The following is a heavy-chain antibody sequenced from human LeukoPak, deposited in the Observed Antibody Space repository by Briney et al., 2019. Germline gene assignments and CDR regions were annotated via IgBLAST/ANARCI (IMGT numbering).Heavy chain of an antibody. J-gene: IGHJ4*02. V-gene: IGHV3-23*01. CDR2: IGPSGDKT. CDR3: AKDIDWLAFED. CDR1: GFTFNIHG. D-gene: IGHD6-19*01. Sequence: GGSLRLSCAASGFTFNIHGMNWVRQAPGKGPEWVSGIGPSGDKTYYADSVKGRFTISRDNSVYLQMNSLRVEDTAVYYCAKDIDWLAFEDWGQGTLVTVS.